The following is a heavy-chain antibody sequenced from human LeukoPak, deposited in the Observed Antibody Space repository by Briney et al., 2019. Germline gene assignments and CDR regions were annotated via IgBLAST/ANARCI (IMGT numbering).Heavy chain of an antibody. D-gene: IGHD3-16*02. CDR2: IYTSGST. V-gene: IGHV4-4*07. J-gene: IGHJ5*02. CDR3: ARDLKEFYDYVWGSYRSNWFDP. Sequence: SETLSLTCTVSGGSISSYYWSWLRQPAGKGLEWIGRIYTSGSTNYNPSLKSRVTMSVDTSKNQFSLKLSSVTAADTAVYYCARDLKEFYDYVWGSYRSNWFDPWGQGTLVTVSS. CDR1: GGSISSYY.